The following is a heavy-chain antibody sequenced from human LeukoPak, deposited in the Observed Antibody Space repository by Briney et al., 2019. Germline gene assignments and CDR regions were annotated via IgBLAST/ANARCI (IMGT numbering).Heavy chain of an antibody. D-gene: IGHD3-16*02. CDR1: GFTFSSYG. V-gene: IGHV3-30*02. J-gene: IGHJ3*02. Sequence: PGGSLKLSCAASGFTFSSYGMHWVRQAPGKGLEWEAFIRYDGSNTYYADSVKVRFTISRDNSKNTLYLQMNSLRAEDSAVYYCVREMGLSDAFDIWGQGTMVTVSS. CDR2: IRYDGSNT. CDR3: VREMGLSDAFDI.